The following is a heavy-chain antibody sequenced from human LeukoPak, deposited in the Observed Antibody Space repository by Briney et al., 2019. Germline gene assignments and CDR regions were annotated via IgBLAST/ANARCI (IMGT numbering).Heavy chain of an antibody. V-gene: IGHV3-30*18. Sequence: QTGGSLRLSCAASGFTFSSYGMHWVRQAPGKGLEWVAVISYDGSNKYYADSVKGRFTISRDNSKNTLYLQMNSLRAEDTAVYYCAKEVAATQGTFCDYWGQGTLVTVSS. D-gene: IGHD2-15*01. CDR1: GFTFSSYG. J-gene: IGHJ4*02. CDR2: ISYDGSNK. CDR3: AKEVAATQGTFCDY.